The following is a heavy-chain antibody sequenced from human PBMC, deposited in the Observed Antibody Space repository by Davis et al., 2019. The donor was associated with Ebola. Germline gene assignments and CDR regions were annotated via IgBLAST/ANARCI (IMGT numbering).Heavy chain of an antibody. J-gene: IGHJ4*02. CDR2: ISGSGGST. CDR3: AKAGSSGWRDFDY. D-gene: IGHD6-25*01. CDR1: GFTFSSYA. V-gene: IGHV3-23*01. Sequence: GESLKISCAASGFTFSSYAMSWVRQAPGKGLEWVSAISGSGGSTYYADSVKGRFTISRDNSKNSLYLQMNTLGTEDTAVYYCAKAGSSGWRDFDYWGQGTLVTVSS.